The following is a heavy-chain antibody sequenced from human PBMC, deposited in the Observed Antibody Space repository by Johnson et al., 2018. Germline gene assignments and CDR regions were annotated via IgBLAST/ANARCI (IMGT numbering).Heavy chain of an antibody. CDR2: SYSSGNT. CDR1: GTSIRSNY. CDR3: ARVPPYYYYIDV. V-gene: IGHV4-59*01. Sequence: QVQLVQSGPGLVKPSETLSLTAGVSGTSIRSNYWTWIRQPPGKGLECIGDSYSSGNTNYHPSLKSRVTISVDTSKNQLSLKLSSGTAADTAVYYCARVPPYYYYIDVWGKGTTVTVSS. J-gene: IGHJ6*03.